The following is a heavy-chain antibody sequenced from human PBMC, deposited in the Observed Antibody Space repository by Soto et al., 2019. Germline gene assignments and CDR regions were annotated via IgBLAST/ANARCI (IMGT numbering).Heavy chain of an antibody. D-gene: IGHD5-12*01. J-gene: IGHJ4*02. Sequence: QVQLVQSGAEVKKPGSSVKVSCKASGGTFSSYAISWVRQAPGQGLEWMGGIIPIFGTANYAQKFQGRVTINAAESTSTAYMELSSLRYEDAAVYSCAGSRYCGYGLGAYWGQGTLVTVSS. CDR1: GGTFSSYA. CDR2: IIPIFGTA. V-gene: IGHV1-69*12. CDR3: AGSRYCGYGLGAY.